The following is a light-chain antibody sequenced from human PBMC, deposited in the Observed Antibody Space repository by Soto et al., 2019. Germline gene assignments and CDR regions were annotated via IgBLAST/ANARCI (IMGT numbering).Light chain of an antibody. J-gene: IGLJ2*01. CDR1: SGSVSTSYY. V-gene: IGLV8-61*01. CDR2: STN. Sequence: HTVVTQEPSFSVSPGGTVTLTCGLSSGSVSTSYYPSWYQQTPGQAPRTLIYSTNTRSSGVPDRFSGSILGNKAALTITGAQADDESDYYCVLSTQVFGGGTKVTVL. CDR3: VLSTQV.